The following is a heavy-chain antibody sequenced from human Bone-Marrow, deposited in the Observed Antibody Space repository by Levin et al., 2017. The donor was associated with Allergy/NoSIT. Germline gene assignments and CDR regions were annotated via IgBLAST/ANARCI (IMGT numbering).Heavy chain of an antibody. CDR3: VRTPGAIVVTPYFDS. V-gene: IGHV3-23*01. Sequence: HPGGSLRLSCAASGFRFSDYVMNWVRQAPGKGLEWVSVISGSGDNTYYADSVKGRFTISRDTSKNTLYLQMNSLSAEDTATYYCVRTPGAIVVTPYFDSWGRGTLVTVSS. J-gene: IGHJ4*02. D-gene: IGHD2-21*01. CDR2: ISGSGDNT. CDR1: GFRFSDYV.